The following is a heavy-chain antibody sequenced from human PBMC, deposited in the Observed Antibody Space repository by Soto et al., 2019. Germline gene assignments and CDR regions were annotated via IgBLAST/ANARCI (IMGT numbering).Heavy chain of an antibody. CDR1: GFTFSDYY. D-gene: IGHD6-13*01. J-gene: IGHJ2*01. Sequence: QVQLVESGGGLVKLGGSLRLSCAASGFTFSDYYMSWIRQAPGKGLEWVSYINSSSTYTNYAASVKGRFTISRDNAKNSLYLQMNSLRAEDTAVYYCARVIAAAGGRRYFDLWGRGTLVTVSS. V-gene: IGHV3-11*05. CDR3: ARVIAAAGGRRYFDL. CDR2: INSSSTYT.